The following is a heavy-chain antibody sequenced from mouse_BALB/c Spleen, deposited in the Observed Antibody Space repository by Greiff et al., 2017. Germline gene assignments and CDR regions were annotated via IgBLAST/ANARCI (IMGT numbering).Heavy chain of an antibody. CDR1: GFTFSSFG. CDR3: ARSRNYGYGDY. D-gene: IGHD1-2*01. V-gene: IGHV5-17*02. J-gene: IGHJ2*01. Sequence: DVKLVESGGGLVKPGGSRKLSCAASGFTFSSFGMHWVRQAPEKGLEWVAYISSGSSTIYYADTVKGRFTISRDNPKNTLFLQMTSLRSEDTAMYYCARSRNYGYGDYWGQGTTLTVSS. CDR2: ISSGSSTI.